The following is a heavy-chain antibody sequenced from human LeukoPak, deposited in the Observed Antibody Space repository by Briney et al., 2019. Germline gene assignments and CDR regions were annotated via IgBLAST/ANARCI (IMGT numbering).Heavy chain of an antibody. CDR2: ISSSGSTI. V-gene: IGHV3-48*03. CDR1: AFTFTSYE. J-gene: IGHJ4*02. Sequence: PGGPLRLSCAASAFTFTSYEMNWVRQAPGKGLEWVSYISSSGSTIYYADSVKGRFTISRDNSKNTLYLQMNSLRAEDTAVYYCAKPPSSSGNFDYWGQGTLVTVSS. CDR3: AKPPSSSGNFDY. D-gene: IGHD6-19*01.